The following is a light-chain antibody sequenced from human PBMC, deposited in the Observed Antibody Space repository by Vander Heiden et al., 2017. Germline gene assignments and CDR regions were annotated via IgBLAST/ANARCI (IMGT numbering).Light chain of an antibody. Sequence: QSVLTQPPSVSGAPGQRVTISCTGGSSNIGAGYDVHWYQQLPGTAPKLLIYGNANRPSGVPDRFSGSKSGTSASLAITRLQPEDEADYYCQSYDSSLSSVVFAGGTKLTVL. CDR1: SSNIGAGYD. CDR2: GNA. V-gene: IGLV1-40*01. J-gene: IGLJ2*01. CDR3: QSYDSSLSSVV.